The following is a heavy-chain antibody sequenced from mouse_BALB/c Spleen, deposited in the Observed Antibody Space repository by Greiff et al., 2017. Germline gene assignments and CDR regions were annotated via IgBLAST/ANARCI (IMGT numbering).Heavy chain of an antibody. J-gene: IGHJ4*01. CDR1: GYAFTSYN. CDR2: IDPYNGGT. Sequence: VQLKESGPELVKPGASVKVSCKASGYAFTSYNMYWVKQSHGKSLEWIGYIDPYNGGTSYNQKFKGKATLTVDKSSSTAYMHLNSLTSEDSAVYYCARGYYGSSYEGYYYAMDYWGQGTSVTVSA. D-gene: IGHD1-1*01. V-gene: IGHV1S135*01. CDR3: ARGYYGSSYEGYYYAMDY.